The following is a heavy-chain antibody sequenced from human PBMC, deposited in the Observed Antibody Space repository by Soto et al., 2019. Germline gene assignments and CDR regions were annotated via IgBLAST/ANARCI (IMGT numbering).Heavy chain of an antibody. CDR3: ARLRTTVTPYYFDY. Sequence: LCGGSISSGGYYWSWIRQHPGKGLEWIGYIYYSGSTYYNPSLKSRVTISVDTSKNQFSLKLSSVTAADTAVYYCARLRTTVTPYYFDYWGQGTLVTVSS. CDR1: GGSISSGGYY. J-gene: IGHJ4*02. V-gene: IGHV4-31*02. CDR2: IYYSGST. D-gene: IGHD4-17*01.